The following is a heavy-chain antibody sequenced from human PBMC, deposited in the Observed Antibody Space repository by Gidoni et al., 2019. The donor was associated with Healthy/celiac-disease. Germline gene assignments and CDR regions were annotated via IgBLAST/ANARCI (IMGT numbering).Heavy chain of an antibody. D-gene: IGHD3-10*01. CDR1: GFTFSSYS. V-gene: IGHV3-21*01. Sequence: EVQLGESGGGLVKHGGSLRPSRAVFGFTFSSYSMTWVRLAPGKGLGWVSSISSSSSYIYYADSVKGRFTISRDNAKNSLYLQMNSLRAEDTAVYYCAGGGTMVRGVDFDYWGQGTLVTVSS. CDR2: ISSSSSYI. CDR3: AGGGTMVRGVDFDY. J-gene: IGHJ4*02.